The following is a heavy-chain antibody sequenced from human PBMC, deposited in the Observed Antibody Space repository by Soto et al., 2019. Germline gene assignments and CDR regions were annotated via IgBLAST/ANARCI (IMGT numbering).Heavy chain of an antibody. CDR1: GDTFSNHT. CDR2: IIPIFGTA. CDR3: APMTVGYYDSSGYEGNWFDP. J-gene: IGHJ5*02. D-gene: IGHD3-22*01. Sequence: SVKVSCKASGDTFSNHTISWVRQAPGQGLEWMGGIIPIFGTANYAQKFQGRVTITADESTSTAYMELSSLRSEDTAVYYCAPMTVGYYDSSGYEGNWFDPWGQGTLVTVSS. V-gene: IGHV1-69*13.